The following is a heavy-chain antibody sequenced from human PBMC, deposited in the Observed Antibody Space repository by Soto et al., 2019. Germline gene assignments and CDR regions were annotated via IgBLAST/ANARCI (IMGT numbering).Heavy chain of an antibody. Sequence: PSETLSLTCTVSGASISSSTYYWGWNRQHPGKGQEWIGSMYYSGTTYYNKSLKSRVTISVDTSKDHFYLKLSSVTAADTAVYFCARGAVPAAAAQSYFDSWGQGTLVTVSS. CDR1: GASISSSTYY. V-gene: IGHV4-39*02. D-gene: IGHD2-2*01. CDR3: ARGAVPAAAAQSYFDS. CDR2: MYYSGTT. J-gene: IGHJ4*02.